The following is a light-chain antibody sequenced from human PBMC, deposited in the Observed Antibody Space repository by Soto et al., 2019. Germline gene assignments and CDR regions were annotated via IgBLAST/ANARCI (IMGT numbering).Light chain of an antibody. CDR3: QTWGSGIQV. CDR2: LNSDGSH. Sequence: QLVLTQSPSASASLGASVKLTCTLSSGHSSYAIAWHQQQPEKGPRYLMKLNSDGSHSKGDAIPDRVSGSSSGAERYLTISSLQSEDEADYYCQTWGSGIQVFGTGTKVTVL. CDR1: SGHSSYA. V-gene: IGLV4-69*01. J-gene: IGLJ1*01.